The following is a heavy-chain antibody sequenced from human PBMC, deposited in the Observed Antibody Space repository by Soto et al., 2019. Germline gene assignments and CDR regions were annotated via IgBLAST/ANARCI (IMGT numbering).Heavy chain of an antibody. J-gene: IGHJ4*02. V-gene: IGHV4-34*01. CDR2: INHSGST. CDR3: ARQGDPNRNDDGWLDY. CDR1: GGSFSGYY. D-gene: IGHD1-20*01. Sequence: PSETLSLTCAVYGGSFSGYYWSWIRQPPGKGLEWIGEINHSGSTNYNPSLKSLVTISVDTSKNQFPLKLSSVTAADTAVYYCARQGDPNRNDDGWLDYWGQGTLVTVSS.